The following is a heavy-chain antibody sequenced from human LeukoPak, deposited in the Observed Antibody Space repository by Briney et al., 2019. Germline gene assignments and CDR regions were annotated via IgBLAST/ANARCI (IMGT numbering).Heavy chain of an antibody. CDR1: GFTFSSYG. CDR3: ARGVVVPAAMPGGFDY. Sequence: PGRSLRLSCAASGFTFSSYGMHWVRQAPGKGLEWVAVISYDGSNKYYADSVKGRFTISRDNSKNTLYLQMNSLRAEDTAVYYCARGVVVPAAMPGGFDYWGQGTLVTVSS. J-gene: IGHJ4*02. V-gene: IGHV3-30*19. D-gene: IGHD2-2*01. CDR2: ISYDGSNK.